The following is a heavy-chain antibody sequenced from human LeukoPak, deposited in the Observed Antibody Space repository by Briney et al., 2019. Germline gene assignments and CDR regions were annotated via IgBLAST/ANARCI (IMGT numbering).Heavy chain of an antibody. CDR1: GGSISSYY. D-gene: IGHD3-3*01. V-gene: IGHV4-59*01. CDR2: IYYSGST. CDR3: ASTYYDFWSGYYTGGTFDY. Sequence: SETLSLTCTVSGGSISSYYWSWIRQPPGKGLEWIGYIYYSGSTNYNPSLKSRVTISVDTSKNQFSLKLSSVTAADTAVYYCASTYYDFWSGYYTGGTFDYWGQGILVTVSS. J-gene: IGHJ4*02.